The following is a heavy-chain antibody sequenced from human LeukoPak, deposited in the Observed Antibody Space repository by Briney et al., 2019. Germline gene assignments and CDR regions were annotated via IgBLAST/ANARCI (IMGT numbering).Heavy chain of an antibody. CDR1: GDSISGYY. Sequence: PSETLSLTCTVSGDSISGYYWSWIRQPPGKGLESIGYIYYSGRTNYNPSLKSRVTISEDTSKNHFSLRLRSVTAADTAVYYCARALQDYYYGMDVWGQGTTVTVSS. CDR2: IYYSGRT. CDR3: ARALQDYYYGMDV. V-gene: IGHV4-59*08. J-gene: IGHJ6*02. D-gene: IGHD5-24*01.